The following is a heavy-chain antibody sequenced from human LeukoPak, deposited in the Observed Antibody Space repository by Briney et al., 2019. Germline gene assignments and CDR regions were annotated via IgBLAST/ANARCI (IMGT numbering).Heavy chain of an antibody. CDR1: GGSISSSNYY. V-gene: IGHV4-39*01. CDR2: INYSGST. Sequence: SETLSLTCTVSGGSISSSNYYWGWIRQPPGKGLEWIGSINYSGSTYYNPSLKSRVTISVDTSKNQFSLKLSSVTAADTAVYYCARGRNYDYVWGSYRPYYFDHWGQGTLVTVSS. D-gene: IGHD3-16*02. J-gene: IGHJ4*02. CDR3: ARGRNYDYVWGSYRPYYFDH.